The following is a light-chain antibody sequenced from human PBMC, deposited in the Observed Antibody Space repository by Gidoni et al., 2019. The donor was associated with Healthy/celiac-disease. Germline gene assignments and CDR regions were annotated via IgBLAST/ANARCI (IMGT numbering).Light chain of an antibody. CDR2: DSS. CDR3: QQRSNWF. CDR1: QSVSSY. V-gene: IGKV3-11*01. Sequence: EIVLTQSPATLSLSPGERATLSCRASQSVSSYLAWYQQKPGQAPRLLIYDSSNRATCIPSRFSGSGSGTVFTLTISSLEPEDFAVYYCQQRSNWFFGGXTKVEIK. J-gene: IGKJ4*01.